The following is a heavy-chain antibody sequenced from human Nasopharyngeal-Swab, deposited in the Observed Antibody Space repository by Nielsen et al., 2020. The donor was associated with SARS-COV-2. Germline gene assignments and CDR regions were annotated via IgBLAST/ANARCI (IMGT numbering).Heavy chain of an antibody. V-gene: IGHV1-18*01. CDR3: ARDLIVVVPAARGGMDV. Sequence: ASVKVSCKASGYTFTSYRISWVRPAPGQGLEWMGWISAYNGNTNYAQKLQGRVTMTTDTSTSTAYMELRSLRSDDTAVYYCARDLIVVVPAARGGMDVWGQGTTVTVSS. J-gene: IGHJ6*02. CDR1: GYTFTSYR. D-gene: IGHD2-2*01. CDR2: ISAYNGNT.